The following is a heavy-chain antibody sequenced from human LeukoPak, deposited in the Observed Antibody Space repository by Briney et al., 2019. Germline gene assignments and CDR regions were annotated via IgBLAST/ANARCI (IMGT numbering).Heavy chain of an antibody. J-gene: IGHJ6*02. V-gene: IGHV3-30-3*01. D-gene: IGHD6-19*01. CDR1: GFTFSSYA. CDR2: ISYDGSNK. Sequence: GGSLRLSCAASGFTFSSYAMRWVRQAPGKGLEWVAVISYDGSNKYYADSVKGRFTISRDNSKNTLYLQMNSLRAEDTAVYYCARTIAVAGTHYYYGMDVWGQGTTVTVSS. CDR3: ARTIAVAGTHYYYGMDV.